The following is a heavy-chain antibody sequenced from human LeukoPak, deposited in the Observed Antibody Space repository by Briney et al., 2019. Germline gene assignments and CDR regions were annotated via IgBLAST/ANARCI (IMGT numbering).Heavy chain of an antibody. Sequence: SETLSLTCTVSGGSISSGYWSWVRQPPGKGLEWIGYIYYSGSTNYNPSLKSRVTISVDTSKNQFSLKLSSVTAADTAVYYCARDGVNYYDISGYDIWGRGTLVTVSS. CDR2: IYYSGST. J-gene: IGHJ4*02. V-gene: IGHV4-59*01. CDR1: GGSISSGY. D-gene: IGHD3-22*01. CDR3: ARDGVNYYDISGYDI.